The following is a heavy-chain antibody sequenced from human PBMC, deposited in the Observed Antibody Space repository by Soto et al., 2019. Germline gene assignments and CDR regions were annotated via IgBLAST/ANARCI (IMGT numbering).Heavy chain of an antibody. CDR1: GGSLTSTTYY. V-gene: IGHV4-39*01. CDR2: IYYSGST. D-gene: IGHD6-19*01. J-gene: IGHJ4*02. CDR3: ARQPDFPGIAVSGKGYFDY. Sequence: NPSETLSLTCRVSGGSLTSTTYYWAWIRQPPGRGLEWLGSIYYSGSTFYNPSLKSRGTISIDVSKTQFSLKLRAVTAADTAIYYCARQPDFPGIAVSGKGYFDYWVQGTLVTVSS.